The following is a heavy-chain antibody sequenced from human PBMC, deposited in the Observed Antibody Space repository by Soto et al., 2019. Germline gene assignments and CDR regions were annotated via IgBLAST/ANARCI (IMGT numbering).Heavy chain of an antibody. CDR3: ATGPPGYCSYSTCYEYFQH. CDR1: DFTFNYAW. V-gene: IGHV3-15*07. CDR2: IKSITDGGTT. Sequence: PGGSLRLSCSVSDFTFNYAWMNWVRQAPGKGPEWVGRIKSITDGGTTDYAAPVKGRFTISRDDSKNTLYLQMNSLKTEDTAAYYCATGPPGYCSYSTCYEYFQHWGQGTLVTVSS. D-gene: IGHD2-15*01. J-gene: IGHJ1*01.